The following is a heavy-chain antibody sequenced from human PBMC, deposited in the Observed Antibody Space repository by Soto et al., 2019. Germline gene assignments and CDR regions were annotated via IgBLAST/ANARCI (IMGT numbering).Heavy chain of an antibody. CDR3: AKSRYSSSWYRPYFDY. CDR2: ISGSGGST. V-gene: IGHV3-23*01. Sequence: GGSLRLSCAASGFTFSSYAMSWVRQAPGKGLEWVSAISGSGGSTYYADSVKGRFTISRDNSKNTLYLQMNSLRAEDTAVYYCAKSRYSSSWYRPYFDYWGQGTLVTVSS. J-gene: IGHJ4*02. D-gene: IGHD6-13*01. CDR1: GFTFSSYA.